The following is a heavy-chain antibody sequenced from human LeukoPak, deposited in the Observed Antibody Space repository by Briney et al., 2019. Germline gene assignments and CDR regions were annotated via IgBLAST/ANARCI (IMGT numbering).Heavy chain of an antibody. D-gene: IGHD6-6*01. J-gene: IGHJ4*02. CDR1: GFTFDDYG. V-gene: IGHV3-43D*03. Sequence: GGSLRLSCAASGFTFDDYGMSWVRHAPGKGLEWVSLISWDGGSTYYADSVKGRFTISRDNSKNSLYLQVNSLRAEDTALYYCAKDRETFEYSSSSFDYWGQGTLVTVSS. CDR3: AKDRETFEYSSSSFDY. CDR2: ISWDGGST.